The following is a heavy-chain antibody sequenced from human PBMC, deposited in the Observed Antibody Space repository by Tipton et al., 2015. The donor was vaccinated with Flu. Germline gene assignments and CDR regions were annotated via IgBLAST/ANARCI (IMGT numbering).Heavy chain of an antibody. CDR3: AKDLSRVASILGYLHN. CDR1: GFTFSNFA. V-gene: IGHV3-23*01. J-gene: IGHJ1*01. D-gene: IGHD2-15*01. CDR2: VSGTGLST. Sequence: SLRLSCAASGFTFSNFAMYWVRQAPGKGLEWVSSVSGTGLSTYYADSVKGRFTISRDNSKNMVYLQMNSLRGDDTAVYYCAKDLSRVASILGYLHNWGQGTVVSVSS.